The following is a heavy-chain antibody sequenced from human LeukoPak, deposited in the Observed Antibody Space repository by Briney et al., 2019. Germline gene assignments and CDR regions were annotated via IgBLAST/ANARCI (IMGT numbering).Heavy chain of an antibody. J-gene: IGHJ4*02. CDR3: ARPDSMPASGYDY. CDR1: VYTFTYYQ. Sequence: GASVKDSCKASVYTFTYYQINWVRQASGQGREWMTWINPDTGDKGYARKFQDRVTITTDTSISTAYMELSSLGSEDTAVYFCARPDSMPASGYDYWGQGALVTVSS. D-gene: IGHD2/OR15-2a*01. CDR2: INPDTGDK. V-gene: IGHV1-8*03.